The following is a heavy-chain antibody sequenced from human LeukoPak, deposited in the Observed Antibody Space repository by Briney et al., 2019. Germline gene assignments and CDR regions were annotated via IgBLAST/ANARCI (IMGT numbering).Heavy chain of an antibody. V-gene: IGHV3-23*01. D-gene: IGHD3-22*01. CDR2: IDSGGGST. J-gene: IGHJ4*02. CDR3: ASAGGSGYRYY. CDR1: EYTFSNYA. Sequence: GGSLRLSCVASEYTFSNYAMSWVRQAPGKGLEWVSSIDSGGGSTYYADSVKGRFTISRDNSKNTLSLQMNSLRAEDTAIYYCASAGGSGYRYYWGQGTLVTVSS.